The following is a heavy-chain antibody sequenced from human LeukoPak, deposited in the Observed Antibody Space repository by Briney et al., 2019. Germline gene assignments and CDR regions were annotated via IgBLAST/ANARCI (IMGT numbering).Heavy chain of an antibody. D-gene: IGHD3-16*02. J-gene: IGHJ6*03. Sequence: GGSLRLSCAASGFTFISYVMSWVRQAPGKGLEWVSSISSSSSYIYYADSVKGRFTISRDNAKNSLYLQMNSLRAEDTAVYYCARVPSPTYDYVWGSYRSYYYYYYYMDVWGKGTTVTVSS. V-gene: IGHV3-21*01. CDR1: GFTFISYV. CDR3: ARVPSPTYDYVWGSYRSYYYYYYYMDV. CDR2: ISSSSSYI.